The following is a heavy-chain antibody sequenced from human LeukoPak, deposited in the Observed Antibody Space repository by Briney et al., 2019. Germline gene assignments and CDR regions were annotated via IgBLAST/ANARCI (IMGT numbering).Heavy chain of an antibody. J-gene: IGHJ4*02. V-gene: IGHV1-2*02. Sequence: GASVKVSCKASGYTFTGYYMHWVRQAPGQGLEWMEWINPNSGGTNYAQKFQGRVTMTRDTSISTAYMELSRLRSDDTAVYYCATLPRNYYDSSGYYKDYWGQGTLVTVSS. CDR2: INPNSGGT. CDR3: ATLPRNYYDSSGYYKDY. D-gene: IGHD3-22*01. CDR1: GYTFTGYY.